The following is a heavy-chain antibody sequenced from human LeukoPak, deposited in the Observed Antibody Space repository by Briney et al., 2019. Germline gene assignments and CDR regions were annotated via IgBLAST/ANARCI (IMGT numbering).Heavy chain of an antibody. Sequence: GGSLRLSCAASGFTFDDYGMSWVRQAPGKGLEWVSGINWNGGSTGYADSVKGRFTISRDNAKNSLYLQMNSLRAEDTALYYCARDRDYNDSSGYYFEIDYWGQGTLVTVSS. J-gene: IGHJ4*02. CDR3: ARDRDYNDSSGYYFEIDY. CDR2: INWNGGST. V-gene: IGHV3-20*04. D-gene: IGHD3-22*01. CDR1: GFTFDDYG.